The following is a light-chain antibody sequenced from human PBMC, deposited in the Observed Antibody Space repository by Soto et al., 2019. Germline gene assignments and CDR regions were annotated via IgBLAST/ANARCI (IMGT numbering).Light chain of an antibody. CDR3: QTWDSSTLV. J-gene: IGLJ3*02. CDR2: QDS. V-gene: IGLV3-1*01. Sequence: SYELTQPPSVSVSPGQTASLTCSGDKLGDKYACWYQQRPGRSPVLVIYQDSKRPSGIPERFSGSNSGNTATLTISGTQAMDEADYYCQTWDSSTLVFGGGTQLTVL. CDR1: KLGDKY.